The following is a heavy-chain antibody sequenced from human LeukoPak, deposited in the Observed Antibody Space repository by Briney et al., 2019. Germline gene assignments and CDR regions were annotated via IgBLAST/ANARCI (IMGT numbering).Heavy chain of an antibody. D-gene: IGHD1-26*01. CDR1: GGSISSGGYY. CDR2: IYHSGST. Sequence: PSETLSLTCTVSGGSISSGGYYWSWIRQPPGKGLEWIGYIYHSGSTYYNPSLKSRVTISVDRSKNQFSLKLSPVTAADTAVYYCAREPTDVGATTTAFDIWGQGTMVTVSS. V-gene: IGHV4-30-2*01. CDR3: AREPTDVGATTTAFDI. J-gene: IGHJ3*02.